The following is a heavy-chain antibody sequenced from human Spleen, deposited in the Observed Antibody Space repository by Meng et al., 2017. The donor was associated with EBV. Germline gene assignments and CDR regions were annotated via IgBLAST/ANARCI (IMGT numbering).Heavy chain of an antibody. Sequence: VHLEESGPGLVKPWGTLSLTCSVSGVAISSSRWWSWVGQPPGKGLEWIGEIYHSSGTTNYNPSLKSRVTISLDKSKNQFSLNLSSVTAADTAVYYCARLPPTTGYGTARSYWGQGTLVTVSS. V-gene: IGHV4-4*02. CDR3: ARLPPTTGYGTARSY. CDR2: IYHSSGTT. CDR1: GVAISSSRW. J-gene: IGHJ4*02. D-gene: IGHD6-13*01.